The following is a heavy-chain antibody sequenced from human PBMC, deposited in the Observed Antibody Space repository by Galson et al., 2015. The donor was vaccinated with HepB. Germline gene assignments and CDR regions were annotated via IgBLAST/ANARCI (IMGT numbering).Heavy chain of an antibody. CDR3: ANRYCTSTSCAFDP. D-gene: IGHD2-2*01. J-gene: IGHJ5*02. Sequence: TLSLTCAVSGGSIGSGGYSWSWIRQPPGKALEWIGYIYHSGSTYYNPSLKSRVTISLDRFKNHFSLKLTSVTAADTAVYYCANRYCTSTSCAFDPWGQGTLVTVSS. CDR1: GGSIGSGGYS. CDR2: IYHSGST. V-gene: IGHV4-30-2*01.